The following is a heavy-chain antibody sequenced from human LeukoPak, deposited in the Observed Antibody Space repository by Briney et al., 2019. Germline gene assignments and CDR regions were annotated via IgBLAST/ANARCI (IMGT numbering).Heavy chain of an antibody. CDR3: ARGKGDY. Sequence: ASVKVSCKTSGFTFARYGISWVRQAPGQGLEWMGWVFPYNGRTNYSQNLQGRVAMTTDTSTSTAYMELRSLRSDDTAVYYCARGKGDYWGQGILVTVSS. J-gene: IGHJ4*02. CDR2: VFPYNGRT. V-gene: IGHV1-18*01. CDR1: GFTFARYG.